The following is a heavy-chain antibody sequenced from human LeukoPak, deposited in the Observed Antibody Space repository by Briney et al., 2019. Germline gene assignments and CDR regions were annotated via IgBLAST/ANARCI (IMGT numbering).Heavy chain of an antibody. Sequence: PGGSLRLSCAASGFTFSSYGTHWARQAPGKGLEWVAFIRYDGSNKDYADSVKGRFTISRDNYKNTLYLQMNSLRAEDTAVYYCAKVGGRTNDYGDYSLWFDPWGQGTLVTVSS. CDR2: IRYDGSNK. CDR3: AKVGGRTNDYGDYSLWFDP. J-gene: IGHJ5*02. V-gene: IGHV3-30*02. CDR1: GFTFSSYG. D-gene: IGHD4-17*01.